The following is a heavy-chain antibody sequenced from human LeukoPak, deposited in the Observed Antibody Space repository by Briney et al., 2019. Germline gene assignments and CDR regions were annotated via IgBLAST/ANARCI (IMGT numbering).Heavy chain of an antibody. CDR2: ISAYNGNT. J-gene: IGHJ6*03. V-gene: IGHV1-18*04. Sequence: ASVKVSCKASGYTFTGYYMHWVRQAPGQGLEWMGWISAYNGNTNYAQKLQGRVTMTTDTSTTTAYMELRSLRSDDTAVYYCARVQDYYDSSGWVYYYYMDVWGKGTTVTISS. CDR1: GYTFTGYY. CDR3: ARVQDYYDSSGWVYYYYMDV. D-gene: IGHD3-22*01.